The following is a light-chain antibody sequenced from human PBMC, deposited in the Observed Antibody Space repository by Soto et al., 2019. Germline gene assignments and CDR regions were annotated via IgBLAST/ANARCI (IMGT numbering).Light chain of an antibody. CDR2: DAS. CDR1: QTFGRTY. J-gene: IGKJ2*01. Sequence: ESVLTQSQGTLSVSPGERVTLSCRASQTFGRTYLAWYQQKPGQSPRLLIYDASSRSTGIPDRFSGSGSGTDFTLTISRLEPEDYAVYHYQQFGTSPLYTFGQGTKVEIK. CDR3: QQFGTSPLYT. V-gene: IGKV3-20*01.